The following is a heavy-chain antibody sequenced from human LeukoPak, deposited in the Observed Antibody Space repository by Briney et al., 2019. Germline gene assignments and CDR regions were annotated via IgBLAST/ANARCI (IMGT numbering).Heavy chain of an antibody. CDR3: AREAYYYGSGIFDY. Sequence: PGGSLRLSCAASGFTFSSYAMSWVRQAPGKGLEWVANIKQDGSEKYYVDSVKGRFTISRDNAKNSLYLQMNSLRAEDTAVYYCAREAYYYGSGIFDYWGQGTLVTVSS. J-gene: IGHJ4*02. CDR1: GFTFSSYA. D-gene: IGHD3-10*01. CDR2: IKQDGSEK. V-gene: IGHV3-7*01.